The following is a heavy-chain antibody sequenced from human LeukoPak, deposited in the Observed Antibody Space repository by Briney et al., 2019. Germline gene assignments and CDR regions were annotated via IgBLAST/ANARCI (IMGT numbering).Heavy chain of an antibody. V-gene: IGHV3-23*01. D-gene: IGHD3-16*02. J-gene: IGHJ4*02. CDR1: GFTFSSYA. CDR2: ISGSGGST. CDR3: ARGPDYDYVWGSYRPQYYFDY. Sequence: GGSLRLSCAASGFTFSSYAMSWVRQAPGKGLEWVSAISGSGGSTYYADSVKGRFTISRDNSKSTLYLQMNSLRAEDTAVYYCARGPDYDYVWGSYRPQYYFDYWGQGTLVTVSS.